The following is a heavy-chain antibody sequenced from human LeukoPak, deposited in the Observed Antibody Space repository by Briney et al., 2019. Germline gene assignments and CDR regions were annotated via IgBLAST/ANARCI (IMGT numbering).Heavy chain of an antibody. D-gene: IGHD3-22*01. CDR1: GFTFSSYS. CDR3: ARDFSLYYYDFDY. J-gene: IGHJ4*02. V-gene: IGHV3-48*04. Sequence: GGSLRLSCAASGFTFSSYSMNWVRQAPGKGLEWVSYISSSSSTIYYADSVKGRFTISRDNAKNSLYLQMNSLRAEDTAVYYCARDFSLYYYDFDYWGQGTLVTVSS. CDR2: ISSSSSTI.